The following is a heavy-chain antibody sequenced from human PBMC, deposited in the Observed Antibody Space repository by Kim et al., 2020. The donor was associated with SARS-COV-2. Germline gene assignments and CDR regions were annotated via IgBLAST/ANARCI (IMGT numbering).Heavy chain of an antibody. CDR2: IWYDGSNK. CDR1: GFTFSSYG. D-gene: IGHD3-3*01. V-gene: IGHV3-33*01. Sequence: GGSLRLSCAASGFTFSSYGMHWVRQAPGKGLEWVAVIWYDGSNKYYADSVKGRFTISRDNSKNTLYLQMNSLRAEDTAVYYCARDGRPNYDFWSGYYPFDYWCQGTLVTVSS. J-gene: IGHJ4*02. CDR3: ARDGRPNYDFWSGYYPFDY.